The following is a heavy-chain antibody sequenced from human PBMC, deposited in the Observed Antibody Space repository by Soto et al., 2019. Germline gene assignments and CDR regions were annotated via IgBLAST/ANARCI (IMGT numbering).Heavy chain of an antibody. CDR2: FDPEDGET. J-gene: IGHJ4*02. CDR1: GYTLTELS. V-gene: IGHV1-24*01. D-gene: IGHD2-2*01. CDR3: ATAPMGSSTSCLDY. Sequence: ASVNVSCKVSGYTLTELSMHWVRQAPGKGLEWMGGFDPEDGETIYAQKFQGRVTMTEDTSTDTAYMELSSLRSEDTAVYYCATAPMGSSTSCLDYWGQGTLVTVSS.